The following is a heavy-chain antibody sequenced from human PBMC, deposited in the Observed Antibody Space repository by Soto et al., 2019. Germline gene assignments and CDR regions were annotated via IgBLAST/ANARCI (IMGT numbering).Heavy chain of an antibody. D-gene: IGHD3-9*01. CDR3: AILYEILTSYPYYYGMDV. CDR2: VSANNGNT. J-gene: IGHJ6*02. Sequence: ASVTVSCKASAYAFTSYDITCVRQAPGQGLEWMGWVSANNGNTHYAQKLQGRVTMTTDTSTSTAYMELRSLRSDDTVVYYCAILYEILTSYPYYYGMDVWGQGTRVTVSS. V-gene: IGHV1-18*01. CDR1: AYAFTSYD.